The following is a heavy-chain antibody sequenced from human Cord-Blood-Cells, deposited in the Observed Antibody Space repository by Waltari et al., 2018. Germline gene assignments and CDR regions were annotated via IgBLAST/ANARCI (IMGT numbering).Heavy chain of an antibody. V-gene: IGHV4-39*01. CDR2: IYYSGST. Sequence: QLQLQESGPGLVKPSETLSLTCTVSGGSISSSSYYWGWIRQPPGKGPGWVGGIYYSGSTYYNPSLKSRVTISVDTSKNQFSLKLSSVTAADTAVYYCARTLGWYDAFDIWGQGTMVTVSS. CDR3: ARTLGWYDAFDI. D-gene: IGHD6-19*01. CDR1: GGSISSSSYY. J-gene: IGHJ3*02.